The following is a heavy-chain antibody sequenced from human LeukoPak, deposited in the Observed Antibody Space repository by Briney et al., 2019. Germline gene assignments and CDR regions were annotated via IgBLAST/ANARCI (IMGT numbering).Heavy chain of an antibody. J-gene: IGHJ6*03. D-gene: IGHD5-18*01. CDR1: GYTFTSYY. CDR2: INPSGGST. CDR3: ARDRVDTAMYRYYYYMDV. Sequence: GASVKVSCKASGYTFTSYYMHWVRQAPGQGLEWMGIINPSGGSTSYAQKFQGRVTMTRDMSTSTVYMELSSLRSEDTAVYYCARDRVDTAMYRYYYYMDVWGKGTTVTVSS. V-gene: IGHV1-46*01.